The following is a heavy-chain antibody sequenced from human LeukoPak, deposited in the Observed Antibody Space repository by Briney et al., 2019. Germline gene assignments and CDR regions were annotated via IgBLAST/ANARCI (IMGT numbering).Heavy chain of an antibody. CDR3: ARLDISTTWYAFDY. D-gene: IGHD5-12*01. V-gene: IGHV4-34*01. Sequence: SETLSLTCAVYGGSFSAYYWSWIRQPPGKGLEWIGEIYHNGNTNYNPSLKSRVTISVDTSNNHFSLKLSSVTAADTAVYYCARLDISTTWYAFDYWGQGTLVTVSS. CDR2: IYHNGNT. CDR1: GGSFSAYY. J-gene: IGHJ4*02.